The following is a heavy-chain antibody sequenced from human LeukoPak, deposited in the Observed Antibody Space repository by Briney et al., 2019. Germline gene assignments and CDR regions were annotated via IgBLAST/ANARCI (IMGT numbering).Heavy chain of an antibody. Sequence: GSSVKVSCKASGGTFSSYAISWVRQAPGQGLEWMGGIIPIFGTANYAQKFQGRVTITTDESTSTAYMELSSLRSEDTAVYYCARIAAAGPQDFDYWGQGTLVTVSS. CDR1: GGTFSSYA. CDR3: ARIAAAGPQDFDY. CDR2: IIPIFGTA. D-gene: IGHD6-13*01. J-gene: IGHJ4*02. V-gene: IGHV1-69*05.